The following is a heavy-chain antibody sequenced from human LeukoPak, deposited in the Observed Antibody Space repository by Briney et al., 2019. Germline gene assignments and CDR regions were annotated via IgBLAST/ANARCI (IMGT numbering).Heavy chain of an antibody. Sequence: GESLKISCKGSGYSFSNHWIGWVRQMPGKGLEWMGIIYPGDSDTRYSPSFQGQVTISADKSISTAYLQWSSLKASDTAMYYCATLPQWGGTYHFDYWGQGTLLTVSS. V-gene: IGHV5-51*01. J-gene: IGHJ4*02. CDR1: GYSFSNHW. CDR3: ATLPQWGGTYHFDY. D-gene: IGHD1-26*01. CDR2: IYPGDSDT.